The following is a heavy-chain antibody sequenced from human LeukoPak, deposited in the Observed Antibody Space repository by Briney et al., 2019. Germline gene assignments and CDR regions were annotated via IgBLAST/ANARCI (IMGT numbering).Heavy chain of an antibody. D-gene: IGHD3-9*01. CDR3: ATDQRYAFDY. V-gene: IGHV3-48*02. CDR2: IRTTAEGAKYA. CDR1: GFSFTDYP. J-gene: IGHJ4*02. Sequence: GRSLRLSCATSGFSFTDYPMNWVRQAPGKGREWISNIRTTAEGAKYAYYADSVKGRVTISRDDGENTLYLHMNSLRDDDTAVYYCATDQRYAFDYWGQGILVTVSS.